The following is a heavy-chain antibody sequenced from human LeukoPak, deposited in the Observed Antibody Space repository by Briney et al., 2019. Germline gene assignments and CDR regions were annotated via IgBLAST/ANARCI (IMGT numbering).Heavy chain of an antibody. V-gene: IGHV1-2*02. J-gene: IGHJ3*02. Sequence: VASVKVSCKASGYTFTGYYMHWVRQAPGQGLEWMGWINPNSGGTNYAQKFQGRVTMTRDTSISTAYMELSRLRSEDTAVYYCARAPYYYDSSGPDAFDIWGQGTMVTVSS. D-gene: IGHD3-22*01. CDR2: INPNSGGT. CDR3: ARAPYYYDSSGPDAFDI. CDR1: GYTFTGYY.